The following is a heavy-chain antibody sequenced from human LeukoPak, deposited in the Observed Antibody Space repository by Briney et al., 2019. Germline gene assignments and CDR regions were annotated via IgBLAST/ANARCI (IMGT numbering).Heavy chain of an antibody. V-gene: IGHV1-8*03. J-gene: IGHJ6*03. CDR2: MNPNSGNT. CDR1: GYTFTSYG. D-gene: IGHD2-21*02. Sequence: ASVKVSCKASGYTFTSYGISWVRQATGQGLEWMGWMNPNSGNTGYAQKFQGRVTITRNTSISTAYMELSSLRSEDTAVYYCARVATARGYMDVWGKGTTVTVSS. CDR3: ARVATARGYMDV.